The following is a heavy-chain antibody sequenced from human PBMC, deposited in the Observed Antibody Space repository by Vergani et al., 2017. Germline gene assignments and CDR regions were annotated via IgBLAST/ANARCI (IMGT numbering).Heavy chain of an antibody. CDR3: ARKGRDSYNWNGYYFDY. CDR2: ISAYNGNT. Sequence: QVQLVQSGAEVKKPGASVKVSCKASGYTFISYGISWVRQAPGQGLEWMGWISAYNGNTNYAQKFQGRVTMTTNTSTSTAYMELRSLRSADTAVYYCARKGRDSYNWNGYYFDYWGQGTLVTVSS. D-gene: IGHD1-1*01. J-gene: IGHJ4*02. CDR1: GYTFISYG. V-gene: IGHV1-18*01.